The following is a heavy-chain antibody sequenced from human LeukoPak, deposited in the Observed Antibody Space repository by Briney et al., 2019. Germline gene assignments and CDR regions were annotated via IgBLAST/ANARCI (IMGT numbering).Heavy chain of an antibody. CDR2: INHSGST. J-gene: IGHJ6*02. D-gene: IGHD3-10*01. CDR1: GGSFSGYY. Sequence: ETLSLACAVYGGSFSGYYWSWIRQPPGKGLEWIGEINHSGSTNYNPSLKSRVTISVDTSKNQFSLKLSSVTAADTAVYYCARGPYYYGSGSHFPGAYYYGMDVWGQGTTVTVSS. CDR3: ARGPYYYGSGSHFPGAYYYGMDV. V-gene: IGHV4-34*01.